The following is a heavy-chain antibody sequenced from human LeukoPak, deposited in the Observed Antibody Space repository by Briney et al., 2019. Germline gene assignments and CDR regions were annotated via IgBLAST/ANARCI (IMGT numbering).Heavy chain of an antibody. CDR2: IHYSGST. Sequence: PSETLSLTCTVSGGSISSYYWSWIRQPPGKGLEWIGYIHYSGSTNYNPSLKSRVTISVDTSKNQFSLKLSSVTAADTAVYYCARHKDYYYSYMDVWGKGTTVTISS. J-gene: IGHJ6*03. CDR3: ARHKDYYYSYMDV. V-gene: IGHV4-59*08. CDR1: GGSISSYY.